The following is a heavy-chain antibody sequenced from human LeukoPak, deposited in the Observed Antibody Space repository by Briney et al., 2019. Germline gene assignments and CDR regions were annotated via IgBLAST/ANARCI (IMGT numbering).Heavy chain of an antibody. CDR1: GYTFTSSG. CDR2: ISVYNGNT. D-gene: IGHD1-26*01. J-gene: IGHJ3*02. Sequence: ASVKVSCKASGYTFTSSGISWVRQAPGQGLEWMGWISVYNGNTKYAQKVQGRVTMTTDTSTTTACMELRSLRSDDTAVYYCARSGGTYLPDAFDIWGQGTMVTVSS. CDR3: ARSGGTYLPDAFDI. V-gene: IGHV1-18*01.